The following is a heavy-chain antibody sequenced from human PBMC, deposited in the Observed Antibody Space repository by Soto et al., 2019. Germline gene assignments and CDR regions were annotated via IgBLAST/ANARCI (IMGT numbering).Heavy chain of an antibody. CDR3: ARDLCCSCGSCDGAFDI. J-gene: IGHJ3*02. CDR1: GGTFSSYA. CDR2: IIPIFGTA. V-gene: IGHV1-69*01. D-gene: IGHD2-15*01. Sequence: QVQLVQSGAEVKKPGSSVKVSCKASGGTFSSYAISWVRQAPGQGLEWMGGIIPIFGTANYAQKFQGRVTITADEYTSTAYMELSSLRSEDTAVYYCARDLCCSCGSCDGAFDIWGQGTMVTVSS.